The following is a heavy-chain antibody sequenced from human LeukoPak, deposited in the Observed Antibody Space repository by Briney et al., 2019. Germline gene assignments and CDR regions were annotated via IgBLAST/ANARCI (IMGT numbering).Heavy chain of an antibody. CDR1: GFSFSDHY. V-gene: IGHV3-11*04. J-gene: IGHJ4*02. CDR2: ITGSSTII. CDR3: ARYHHYFDY. Sequence: KSGGSLRLSCAASGFSFSDHYMSWIRRAPGKGLEWLAYITGSSTIIKYADSVRGRFTISRDNAKNSVYLQINSLRADDAAIYYCARYHHYFDYWGQGTLVTVSS.